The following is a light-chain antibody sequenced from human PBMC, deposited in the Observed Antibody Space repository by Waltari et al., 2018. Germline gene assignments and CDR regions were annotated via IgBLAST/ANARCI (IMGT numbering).Light chain of an antibody. V-gene: IGLV1-44*01. J-gene: IGLJ3*02. CDR3: AAWDDSLNGWV. Sequence: QSLLTQPPSSSPTPGQRVSSSGCGRSSSLGKTTIQWYQQVPGRAPKPLIYSKDQRPSGVPDRFAGSKSGTSGSLAISGLQSEDEADYYCAAWDDSLNGWVFCGGTKLTVL. CDR1: SSSLGKTT. CDR2: SKD.